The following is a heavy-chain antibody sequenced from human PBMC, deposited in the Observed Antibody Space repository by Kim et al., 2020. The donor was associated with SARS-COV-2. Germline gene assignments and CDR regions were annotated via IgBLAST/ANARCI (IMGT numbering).Heavy chain of an antibody. D-gene: IGHD3-9*01. CDR3: ARDRNFDWFCDY. CDR2: IWYDGSNK. V-gene: IGHV3-33*01. Sequence: GGSLRLSCAASGFTFSSYGMHWVRQAPGKGLEWVAVIWYDGSNKYYADSVKGRFTISRDNSKNTLYLQMNSLRAEDTAVYYCARDRNFDWFCDYWGQGTLVTVSS. J-gene: IGHJ4*02. CDR1: GFTFSSYG.